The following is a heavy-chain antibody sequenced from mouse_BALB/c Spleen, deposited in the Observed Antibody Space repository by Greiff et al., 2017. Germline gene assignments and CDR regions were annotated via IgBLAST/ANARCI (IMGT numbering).Heavy chain of an antibody. CDR1: GFTFSSYA. D-gene: IGHD1-2*01. J-gene: IGHJ4*01. V-gene: IGHV5-9-3*01. CDR2: ISSGGSYT. CDR3: ARQSTTASYAMDY. Sequence: EVKLVESGGGLVKPGGSLKLSCAASGFTFSSYAMSWVRQTPEKRLEWVATISSGGSYTYYPDSVKGRFTISRDNAKNTLYLQMSSLRSEDTAMYYCARQSTTASYAMDYWGQGTSVTVSS.